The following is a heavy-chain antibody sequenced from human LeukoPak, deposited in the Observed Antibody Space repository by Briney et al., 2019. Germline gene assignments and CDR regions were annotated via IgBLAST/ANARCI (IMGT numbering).Heavy chain of an antibody. D-gene: IGHD6-19*01. CDR2: IYYSGST. CDR1: GDSIRSSSYY. J-gene: IGHJ4*02. V-gene: IGHV4-39*01. CDR3: ATATSGWYPRFDY. Sequence: SETLSLTCTVSGDSIRSSSYYWGWIRQPPGKGLKWIGSIYYSGSTYYNPSLMARVTISVDTSKNQFSLNLNSMTAADTAVYYCATATSGWYPRFDYWGQGTLVTFSS.